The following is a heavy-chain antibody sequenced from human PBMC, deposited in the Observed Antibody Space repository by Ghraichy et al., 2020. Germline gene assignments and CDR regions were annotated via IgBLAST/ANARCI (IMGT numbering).Heavy chain of an antibody. J-gene: IGHJ4*02. CDR2: IGSSGTYT. CDR3: ARAGGDYPIDY. CDR1: GFIFRDYY. Sequence: LSLTCAASGFIFRDYYMTWIHHPPGKGLEWVSSIGSSGTYTTYADSVRARFTISRDNAKSSLFLQMNSLRAEDTALYYCARAGGDYPIDYWGQGTLVVVSS. D-gene: IGHD4-17*01. V-gene: IGHV3-11*06.